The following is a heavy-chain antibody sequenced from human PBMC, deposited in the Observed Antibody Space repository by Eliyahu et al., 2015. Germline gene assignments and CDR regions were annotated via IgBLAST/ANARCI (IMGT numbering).Heavy chain of an antibody. CDR2: IIPIFGTA. CDR1: GXTFXSXA. D-gene: IGHD3-16*01. J-gene: IGHJ4*02. CDR3: ASTIRVITFGGVLDY. V-gene: IGHV1-69*01. Sequence: QVQLVQSGAEVKKPGSSVKVSCKASGXTFXSXAISGVXQAPGXGLXWMGGIIPIFGTANYAQKFQGRVTITADESTSTAYMELSSLRSEDTAVYYCASTIRVITFGGVLDYWGQGTLVTVSS.